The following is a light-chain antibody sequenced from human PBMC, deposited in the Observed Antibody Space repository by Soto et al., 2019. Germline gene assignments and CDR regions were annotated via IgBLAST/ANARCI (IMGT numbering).Light chain of an antibody. CDR1: QDISSY. CDR3: QKFDSNPYT. J-gene: IGKJ2*01. V-gene: IGKV1-9*01. CDR2: LSS. Sequence: DIPLTQSPFFLSASVGDRVTISCRASQDISSYLAWYQQKPGKAPKLLIYLSSNLQSGVPSRFSGSGSGTYFTLTISSLQPEDFATYYCQKFDSNPYTFGQGTKLELK.